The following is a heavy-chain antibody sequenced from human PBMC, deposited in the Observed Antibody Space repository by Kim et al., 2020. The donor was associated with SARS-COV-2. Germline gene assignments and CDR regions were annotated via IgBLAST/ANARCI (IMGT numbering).Heavy chain of an antibody. V-gene: IGHV3-15*01. Sequence: GGSLRLSCAASGFTFSNAWMSWVRQAPGKGLEWVGRIKSKTDGGTTDYAAPVKGRFTISRDDSKNTLYLQMNSLKTEDTAVYYCTTEELRANYYDSSGYYPNDYWGQGTLVPVSS. J-gene: IGHJ4*02. CDR1: GFTFSNAW. CDR2: IKSKTDGGTT. CDR3: TTEELRANYYDSSGYYPNDY. D-gene: IGHD3-22*01.